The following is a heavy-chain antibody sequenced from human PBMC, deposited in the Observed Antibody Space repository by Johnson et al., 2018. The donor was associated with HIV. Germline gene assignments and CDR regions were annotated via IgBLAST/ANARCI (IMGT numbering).Heavy chain of an antibody. J-gene: IGHJ3*02. CDR1: EFTFSLYG. Sequence: QVQLVESGGGVVQPGRSLRLSCPVSEFTFSLYGMHWVRQAPGKGLQWVAFIPYDGSNKYYKDSVKGRFAISRDNSKSTLYLQMNSLRAEDTALYYCTRRGYYDSSGYAFDIWGQGTMVTVSS. D-gene: IGHD3-22*01. CDR3: TRRGYYDSSGYAFDI. V-gene: IGHV3-33*05. CDR2: IPYDGSNK.